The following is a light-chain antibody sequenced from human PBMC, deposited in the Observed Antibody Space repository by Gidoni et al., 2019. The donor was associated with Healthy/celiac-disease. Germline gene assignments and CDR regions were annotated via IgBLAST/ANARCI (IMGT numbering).Light chain of an antibody. CDR1: QSISSY. J-gene: IGKJ2*01. V-gene: IGKV1-39*01. CDR3: QQSYSTPRYT. CDR2: AAS. Sequence: DIQLTQSPSSLSASVGDRVTITCGASQSISSYLNWYQQKPGKAPKLLIYAASSLQSGVPSRFSGSGSGTDFTLTISSLQPEDFATYYCQQSYSTPRYTFXQXTKLXIK.